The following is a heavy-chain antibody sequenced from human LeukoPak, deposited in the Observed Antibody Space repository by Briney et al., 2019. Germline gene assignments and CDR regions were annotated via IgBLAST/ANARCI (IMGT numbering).Heavy chain of an antibody. CDR3: AKGWVASDMLTGDY. D-gene: IGHD3-9*01. CDR2: INPSNGVT. J-gene: IGHJ4*02. Sequence: ASVKVSCKASGYTFTGYYMHWVRQAPGQGLEWMGWINPSNGVTNYARKFQARVTMTRDTSISPAYMELSSLTSDDTAVYYCAKGWVASDMLTGDYWGQGTLVTVSS. CDR1: GYTFTGYY. V-gene: IGHV1-2*02.